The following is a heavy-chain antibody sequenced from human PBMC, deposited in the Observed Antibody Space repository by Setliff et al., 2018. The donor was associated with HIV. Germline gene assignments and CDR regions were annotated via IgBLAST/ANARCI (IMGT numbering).Heavy chain of an antibody. CDR3: AHIVRSGWYPGDMDV. Sequence: SGPMLVNPTQTLTLTCTFSGFSLSTSGVGVGWIRQPPGKALEWLAVIYWDDDKRYSPSLKSRVTITKDTSKNQVVLTMTNMDPMDTATYYCAHIVRSGWYPGDMDVWGQGTPVTVSS. CDR1: GFSLSTSGVG. J-gene: IGHJ6*02. D-gene: IGHD6-19*01. CDR2: IYWDDDK. V-gene: IGHV2-5*02.